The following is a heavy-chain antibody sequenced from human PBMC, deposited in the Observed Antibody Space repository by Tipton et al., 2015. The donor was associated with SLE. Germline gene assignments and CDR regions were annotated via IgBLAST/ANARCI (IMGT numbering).Heavy chain of an antibody. CDR3: ARQRGYYDGTPFPPWNFDL. D-gene: IGHD3-16*01. CDR1: GDSLSSNNYY. V-gene: IGHV4-39*07. Sequence: TLSLTCSVSGDSLSSNNYYWGWIRQSPAQGLEWIGTIHYAGGTYYNPSLRSRLTISVDTSENYFSLNLNSVTAADTAVYFCARQRGYYDGTPFPPWNFDLWGRGTQVTVSS. CDR2: IHYAGGT. J-gene: IGHJ2*01.